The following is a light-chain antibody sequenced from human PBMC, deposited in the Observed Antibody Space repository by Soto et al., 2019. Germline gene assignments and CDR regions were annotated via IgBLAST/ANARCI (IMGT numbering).Light chain of an antibody. V-gene: IGKV3-15*01. J-gene: IGKJ1*01. CDR3: QYYGGSPRT. Sequence: EIVMTQSPATLSVSPGEGATLSCRASQSVSSKLAWYQQKPGQAPRLLIYGASTRASGIPARFSGSGSGTEFTLTISRLEPEDFAVYYCQYYGGSPRTFGQGTKVDIK. CDR2: GAS. CDR1: QSVSSK.